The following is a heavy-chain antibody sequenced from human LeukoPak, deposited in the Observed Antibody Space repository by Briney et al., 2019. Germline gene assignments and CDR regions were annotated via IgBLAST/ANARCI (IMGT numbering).Heavy chain of an antibody. CDR3: ARGLGSYQ. D-gene: IGHD1-26*01. CDR2: ITGSGGGT. Sequence: TGGSLRLSCAASGFTFSSYAMNWVRQAPGKGPEWVSSITGSGGGTSYADSVKGRFTISRDNSKSTLYLQLNSLRAEDTAVYYCARGLGSYQWGQGTLVTVSS. J-gene: IGHJ4*02. V-gene: IGHV3-23*01. CDR1: GFTFSSYA.